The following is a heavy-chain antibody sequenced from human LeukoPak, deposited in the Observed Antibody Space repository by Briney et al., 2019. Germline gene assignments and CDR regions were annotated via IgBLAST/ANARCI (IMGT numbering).Heavy chain of an antibody. D-gene: IGHD3-10*01. J-gene: IGHJ4*02. Sequence: GESLKISCKGSGYSFTSYWIGWVRQMPGKGLEWMGIIYPGDSDTRYSPSFQGQVTISADKSISTAYMELSRLRSDDTAVYYCARVTDYYGSGSPDYWGQGTLVTVSS. V-gene: IGHV5-51*01. CDR1: GYSFTSYW. CDR3: ARVTDYYGSGSPDY. CDR2: IYPGDSDT.